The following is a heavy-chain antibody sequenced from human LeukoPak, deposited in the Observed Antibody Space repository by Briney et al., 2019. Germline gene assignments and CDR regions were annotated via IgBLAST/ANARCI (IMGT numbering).Heavy chain of an antibody. CDR1: GFTFSSYG. D-gene: IGHD4-23*01. CDR3: AKNDGNSYYYYYMDV. V-gene: IGHV3-30*02. CDR2: IRYDGSNK. Sequence: GGSLRLSCAASGFTFSSYGMHWVRQAPGKGLEWVAFIRYDGSNKYYADSVKGRFTISRDNSKNTLYLQMNSLRAEDTAVYYCAKNDGNSYYYYYMDVWGKGTTVTVSS. J-gene: IGHJ6*03.